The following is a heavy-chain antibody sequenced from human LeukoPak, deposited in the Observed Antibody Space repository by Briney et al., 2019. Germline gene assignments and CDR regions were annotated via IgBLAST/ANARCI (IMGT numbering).Heavy chain of an antibody. V-gene: IGHV3-33*01. CDR1: GFTFNSFA. J-gene: IGHJ4*02. Sequence: GGSLRLSCAASGFTFNSFAMHWVRQAPGKGLEWVAVIWYGGSNKYYADSVKGRFTISRDNSKNTVYLQMNSLRAEDTAVYYCATPLLPSLGYWGQGTLVTVSS. CDR2: IWYGGSNK. CDR3: ATPLLPSLGY.